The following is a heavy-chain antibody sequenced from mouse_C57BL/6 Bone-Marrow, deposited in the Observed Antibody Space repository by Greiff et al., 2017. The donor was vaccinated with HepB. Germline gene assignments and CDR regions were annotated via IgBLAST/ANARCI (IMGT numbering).Heavy chain of an antibody. D-gene: IGHD3-3*01. CDR1: GFTFSDYY. CDR2: ISNGGGST. J-gene: IGHJ4*01. Sequence: EVQLQESGGGLVQPGGSLKLSCAASGFTFSDYYMYWVRQTPEKRLEWVAYISNGGGSTYYPATVKGRFTISRDNTKNTLYLQVSRLKSEDTAMYYCASQGTYAMDYWGQGTSVTVSS. CDR3: ASQGTYAMDY. V-gene: IGHV5-12*01.